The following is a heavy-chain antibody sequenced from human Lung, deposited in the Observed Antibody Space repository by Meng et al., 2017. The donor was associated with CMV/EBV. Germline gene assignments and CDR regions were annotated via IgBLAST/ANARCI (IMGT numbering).Heavy chain of an antibody. V-gene: IGHV4-34*01. Sequence: VSLCLXCAVYGGSFSGCYWSWIRQPPGKGLEWFGEINHSGSTNYNSSLKSRVTISVDTSKNQFSLKLSSVPAADTAVHYCTRRLRFLEWLLYLGWFDPWGQGTLVTVSS. CDR1: GGSFSGCY. D-gene: IGHD3-3*01. CDR2: INHSGST. J-gene: IGHJ5*02. CDR3: TRRLRFLEWLLYLGWFDP.